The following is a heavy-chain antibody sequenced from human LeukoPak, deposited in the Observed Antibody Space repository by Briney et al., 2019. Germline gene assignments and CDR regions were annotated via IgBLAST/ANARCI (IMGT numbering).Heavy chain of an antibody. J-gene: IGHJ6*03. Sequence: GGSLRLSCAASGFTFSTYGMHWVRQAPGKGLEWVAFIRSDGTSKYYTDSVKGRFTISRDNSKNTLYLQMNSPRAEDTAVYYCANQGGSLTEVGYYMDVWGKGTTVTVSS. V-gene: IGHV3-30*02. CDR2: IRSDGTSK. CDR1: GFTFSTYG. D-gene: IGHD1-26*01. CDR3: ANQGGSLTEVGYYMDV.